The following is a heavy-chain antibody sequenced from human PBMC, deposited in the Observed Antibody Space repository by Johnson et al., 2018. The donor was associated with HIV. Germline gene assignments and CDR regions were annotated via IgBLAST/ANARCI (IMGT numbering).Heavy chain of an antibody. J-gene: IGHJ3*02. Sequence: QVQLVESGGGVVQPGGSLRLSCAASGFTFSNYGMHWVRQAPGKGLEWVAFIRYDESNKYYADSLKGRFTISRDNSKNTLYLQMNSLRAEDTAVYYCANPTGSDAFDIWGQGTMVTVS. CDR2: IRYDESNK. V-gene: IGHV3-30*02. CDR1: GFTFSNYG. D-gene: IGHD1-1*01. CDR3: ANPTGSDAFDI.